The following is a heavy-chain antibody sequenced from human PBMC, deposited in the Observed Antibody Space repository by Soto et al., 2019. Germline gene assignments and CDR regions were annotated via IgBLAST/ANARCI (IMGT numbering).Heavy chain of an antibody. CDR1: GFTFSSYA. V-gene: IGHV3-30-3*01. CDR3: ARVNPADH. Sequence: QLRLVESGGGVVQPGRSLRLSCAASGFTFSSYAMHWVRQAPGKGLEWVAVISYDGSNKYYADSVKGRFTICRDNSKNLLYLKMNSLRAEDTAVYGGARVNPADHWGQGSVVTVSS. CDR2: ISYDGSNK. J-gene: IGHJ5*02.